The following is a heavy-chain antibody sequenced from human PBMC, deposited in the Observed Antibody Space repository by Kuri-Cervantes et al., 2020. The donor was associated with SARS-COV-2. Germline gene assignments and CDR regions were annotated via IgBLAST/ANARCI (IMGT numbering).Heavy chain of an antibody. CDR1: GGSISTYY. J-gene: IGHJ6*02. CDR3: ARESNYAHYYGTEV. D-gene: IGHD5-24*01. Sequence: SETLSLTCTVSGGSISTYYWSWIRQPPGKGLEWIGYIYYSGSTTYKPPLKSRVTISVDTSKNQFSLELDSVTAADTAVYYCARESNYAHYYGTEVWGQGTTVTVSS. V-gene: IGHV4-59*01. CDR2: IYYSGST.